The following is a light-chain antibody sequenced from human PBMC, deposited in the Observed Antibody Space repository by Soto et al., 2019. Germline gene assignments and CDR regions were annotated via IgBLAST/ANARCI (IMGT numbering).Light chain of an antibody. Sequence: EIVMTQSPATLSVSPGEGASLSCRASQSVSSNLAWYQQKPGQAPRLLIFGASTRATGFPARYSGSRSGTEFTLTISSLQSEDFAVYSCQQYDNWPETFGQGTKVEIK. CDR1: QSVSSN. V-gene: IGKV3-15*01. J-gene: IGKJ1*01. CDR2: GAS. CDR3: QQYDNWPET.